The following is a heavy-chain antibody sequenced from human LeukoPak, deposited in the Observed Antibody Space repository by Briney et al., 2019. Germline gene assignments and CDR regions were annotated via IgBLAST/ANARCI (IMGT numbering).Heavy chain of an antibody. Sequence: GASVKVSCKTSGYPFSTYGISWVRQAPGQGLEWMGWISAYNGNTNYAQKLQGRVTMTTDTSTSTAYMELRSLRSDDTAVYYCARVDQEETLDYWGQGTLVTVSS. D-gene: IGHD3/OR15-3a*01. V-gene: IGHV1-18*01. CDR3: ARVDQEETLDY. J-gene: IGHJ4*02. CDR1: GYPFSTYG. CDR2: ISAYNGNT.